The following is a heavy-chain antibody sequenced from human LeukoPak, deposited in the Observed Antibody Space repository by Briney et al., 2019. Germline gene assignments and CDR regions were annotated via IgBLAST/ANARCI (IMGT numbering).Heavy chain of an antibody. CDR2: IRYDGSNK. J-gene: IGHJ3*02. CDR1: GFTFSSYG. V-gene: IGHV3-30*02. CDR3: AKGLPVGATNAFDI. D-gene: IGHD1-26*01. Sequence: GGSLRLSCAASGFTFSSYGMHWVRQAPGKGLEWVAFIRYDGSNKYYADSVKGRFTISRDNSKNTLYLQMNSLRAEDTAVYYCAKGLPVGATNAFDIWGQGTMVTVSS.